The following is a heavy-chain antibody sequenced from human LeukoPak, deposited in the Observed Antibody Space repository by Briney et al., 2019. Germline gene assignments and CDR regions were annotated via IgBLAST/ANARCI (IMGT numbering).Heavy chain of an antibody. V-gene: IGHV3-30*18. Sequence: GGSLRLSCAASGFTLSSYGVHWVRQAPGKGLEWVAVISYDGSNKYYADSVKGRFTISRDNSKNTLYLQMNNLRAEDTAVYYCAKGTKGYSSYWGQGTLVTVSS. CDR3: AKGTKGYSSY. J-gene: IGHJ4*02. D-gene: IGHD6-13*01. CDR1: GFTLSSYG. CDR2: ISYDGSNK.